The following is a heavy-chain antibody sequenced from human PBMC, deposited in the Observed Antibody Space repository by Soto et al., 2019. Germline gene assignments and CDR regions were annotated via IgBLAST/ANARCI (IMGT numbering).Heavy chain of an antibody. V-gene: IGHV4-34*01. CDR1: GGSFNGYY. CDR2: VHHGGNT. Sequence: SETLSLTCAVYGGSFNGYYWSWIRQPPGKGLEWIGEVHHGGNTNYNPSLKSRVTISGDTSKKQFSLTLSSVTAADTAVYYCASSPALYHYAPGTRGFDPWGQGTLVTVSS. J-gene: IGHJ5*02. D-gene: IGHD3-16*01. CDR3: ASSPALYHYAPGTRGFDP.